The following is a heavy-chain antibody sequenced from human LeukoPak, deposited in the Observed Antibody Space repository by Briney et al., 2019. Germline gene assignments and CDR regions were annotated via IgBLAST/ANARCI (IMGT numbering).Heavy chain of an antibody. Sequence: SETLSVTCRLPGGSISNYYWSWIRHPPGEGLEWIRYIYYSGSTKYNSSLKSRVTISVQTSNNQFSLKLSSVTAADPAVYYCARSSSILTIPTFDYWGRGTLVTVSS. CDR2: IYYSGST. J-gene: IGHJ4*02. D-gene: IGHD5-24*01. CDR3: ARSSSILTIPTFDY. CDR1: GGSISNYY. V-gene: IGHV4-59*01.